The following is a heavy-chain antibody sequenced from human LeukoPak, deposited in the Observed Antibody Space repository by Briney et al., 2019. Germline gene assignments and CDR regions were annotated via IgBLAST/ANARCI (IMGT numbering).Heavy chain of an antibody. CDR2: IKSDGSST. Sequence: PGGSLRLSCAASGFTFSSYWMHWVRQAPGKGLVWVSRIKSDGSSTDYADSVKGRFTISRDNAKSTLYLQMNSLRAEDTAVYYCARAKKGFGVVTLYYFDYWGQGTLVTVSS. CDR3: ARAKKGFGVVTLYYFDY. J-gene: IGHJ4*02. CDR1: GFTFSSYW. D-gene: IGHD3-3*01. V-gene: IGHV3-74*01.